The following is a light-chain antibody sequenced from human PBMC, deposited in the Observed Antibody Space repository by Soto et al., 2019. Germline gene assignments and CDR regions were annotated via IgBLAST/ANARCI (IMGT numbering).Light chain of an antibody. J-gene: IGKJ1*01. CDR1: QSVSSSS. CDR2: GAS. V-gene: IGKV3-20*01. CDR3: QQYDSSPKT. Sequence: EIVLTQSPGTLSLSPGERATLSCRASQSVSSSSLTWYQQKPGQAPRLLIYGASSRATGIPDRFSGSGSGTDFTLTISRLEPEDFAVYYCQQYDSSPKTFGQVTKVEIK.